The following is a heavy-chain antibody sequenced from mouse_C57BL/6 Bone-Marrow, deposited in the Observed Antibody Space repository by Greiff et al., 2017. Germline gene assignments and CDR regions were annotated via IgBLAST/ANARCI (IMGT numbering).Heavy chain of an antibody. CDR2: FFPGSGSI. CDR3: ARREGSNGYIDV. CDR1: GYTFTEYT. Sequence: QVQLKQSGAELVKPGASVKLSCKASGYTFTEYTIHWVKQRSGQGLEWIGWFFPGSGSIKYNEKFKDKATLTADKSSSTVYMELSRLNSEDSAVFVCARREGSNGYIDVWGTGTTVTVSS. D-gene: IGHD2-5*01. J-gene: IGHJ1*03. V-gene: IGHV1-62-2*01.